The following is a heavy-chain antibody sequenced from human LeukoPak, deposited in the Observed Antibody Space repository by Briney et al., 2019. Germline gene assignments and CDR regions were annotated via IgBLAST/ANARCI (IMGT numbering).Heavy chain of an antibody. CDR1: GGSFSGYY. J-gene: IGHJ5*02. CDR3: ARSGPSYDYVWGSYRQYNWFDP. V-gene: IGHV4-34*01. Sequence: PSETLSLTCAVYGGSFSGYYWSWIRQPPGKGLEWIGEINHSGSTNYNPSLKSRVTISVDTSKNQFSLKLSSVTAADTAVYYCARSGPSYDYVWGSYRQYNWFDPWGQGTLVTVSS. D-gene: IGHD3-16*02. CDR2: INHSGST.